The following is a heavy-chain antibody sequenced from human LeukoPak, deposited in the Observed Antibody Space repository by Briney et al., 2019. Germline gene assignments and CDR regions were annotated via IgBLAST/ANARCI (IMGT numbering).Heavy chain of an antibody. D-gene: IGHD3-22*01. V-gene: IGHV6-1*01. CDR1: GDSVSSNSAA. CDR3: ARDRPPYYYDPSGFDS. CDR2: TYYRSKWYN. Sequence: TSQTLSLTCAISGDSVSSNSAAWNWIRQSPSRGLEWLGRTYYRSKWYNDYAVSVKGRITIKPDTSKNQFSLQLNSVTPEDTAVYYCARDRPPYYYDPSGFDSWGQGTLVTVSS. J-gene: IGHJ4*02.